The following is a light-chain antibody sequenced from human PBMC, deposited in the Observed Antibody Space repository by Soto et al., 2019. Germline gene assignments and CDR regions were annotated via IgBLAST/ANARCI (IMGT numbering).Light chain of an antibody. V-gene: IGKV2-28*01. Sequence: VMSESRLSLRLTRRESGSLCCRSSQSLLNSNGYNYLDWYLQKPGQSPQLLIYLGSSRASGVPDRFSGSGSGTDFTLTISRVEAEDVGFYYCMQALQAPLTFGQGTKA. CDR2: LGS. CDR3: MQALQAPLT. J-gene: IGKJ1*01. CDR1: QSLLNSNGYNY.